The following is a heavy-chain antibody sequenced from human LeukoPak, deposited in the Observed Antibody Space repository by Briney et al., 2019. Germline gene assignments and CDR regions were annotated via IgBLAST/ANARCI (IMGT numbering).Heavy chain of an antibody. CDR2: ISYDGSNK. CDR1: GFTFSSYG. D-gene: IGHD3-10*01. V-gene: IGHV3-30*18. Sequence: GGSLRLSCAASGFTFSSYGMHWVRQAPGKGLEGLAVISYDGSNKYYADSVKGQFTISRDNSKNTLYLQMNSLRAEDTAVYYCAKDNYYGSGSYYSWFDPWGQGTLVTVSS. J-gene: IGHJ5*02. CDR3: AKDNYYGSGSYYSWFDP.